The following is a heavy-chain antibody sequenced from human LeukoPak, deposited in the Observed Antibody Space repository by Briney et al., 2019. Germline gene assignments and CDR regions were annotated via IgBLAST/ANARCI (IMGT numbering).Heavy chain of an antibody. V-gene: IGHV5-51*01. D-gene: IGHD3-10*01. CDR1: GYSFTSYW. CDR3: ARHKVNYYGSGSCFYGMDV. Sequence: GESLKISCKGSGYSFTSYWIGWVRQMPGKGLEWMGIIYPGDSDTRYSPSFQGQVTISADKSISTAYLQWSSLRASGTAMYYCARHKVNYYGSGSCFYGMDVWGKGTTVTVSS. CDR2: IYPGDSDT. J-gene: IGHJ6*04.